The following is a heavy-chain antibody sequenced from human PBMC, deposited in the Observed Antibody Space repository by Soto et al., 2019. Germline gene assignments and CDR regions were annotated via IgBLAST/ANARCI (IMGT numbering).Heavy chain of an antibody. CDR2: ISSGSSYI. Sequence: PGGSLRLSCGASGFTFSSYSMNWVRQAPGKGLEWVSSISSGSSYIYYADSVKGRFTISRDNAKNSLCLQMNSLRAEDTAVYYCARDLSGDYDDAFDIWGQGTMVTVSS. V-gene: IGHV3-21*01. CDR1: GFTFSSYS. CDR3: ARDLSGDYDDAFDI. J-gene: IGHJ3*02. D-gene: IGHD4-17*01.